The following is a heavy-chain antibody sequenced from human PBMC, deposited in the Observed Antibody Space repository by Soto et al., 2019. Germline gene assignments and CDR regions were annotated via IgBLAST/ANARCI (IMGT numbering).Heavy chain of an antibody. J-gene: IGHJ4*02. CDR2: IFGSGET. D-gene: IGHD3-22*01. CDR3: VREGDYSDNNGYPLFDY. V-gene: IGHV4-4*07. CDR1: GASMSNYY. Sequence: QVQLQESGPGLLKPSETLSLTCTVSGASMSNYYWSWIRQPAGKGLEWIGRIFGSGETYYNPSLKRRVILSVALAKSQFALELTSVTAADTAVYFCVREGDYSDNNGYPLFDYWGQGTLVTVSP.